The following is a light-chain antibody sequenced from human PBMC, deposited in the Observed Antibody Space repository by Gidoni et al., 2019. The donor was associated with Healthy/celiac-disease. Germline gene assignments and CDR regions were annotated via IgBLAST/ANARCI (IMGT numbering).Light chain of an antibody. CDR1: SSDVGGYNY. CDR3: SSDTSSSTPLVV. J-gene: IGLJ2*01. CDR2: EVS. Sequence: QSALTQPASVSGSPGQALTISCTGTSSDVGGYNYVSWYQQPPGKAPKLMIYEVSNRTSGVSNRFYGSKSGNTASLTISGLQAEDEADYYCSSDTSSSTPLVVFGGGTKLTVL. V-gene: IGLV2-14*01.